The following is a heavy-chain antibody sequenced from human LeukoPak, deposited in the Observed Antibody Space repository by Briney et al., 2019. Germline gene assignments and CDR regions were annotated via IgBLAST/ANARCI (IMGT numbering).Heavy chain of an antibody. Sequence: PSETLSLTCTVSGGSISSSSYYWGWIRQPPGKGLEWIGSICYSGSTNYNPSLKSRVTISVDTSKNQFSLKLSSVTAADTAVYYCARDEPITGPTRAFDIWGQGTMVTVSS. V-gene: IGHV4-39*07. D-gene: IGHD1-20*01. CDR3: ARDEPITGPTRAFDI. J-gene: IGHJ3*02. CDR2: ICYSGST. CDR1: GGSISSSSYY.